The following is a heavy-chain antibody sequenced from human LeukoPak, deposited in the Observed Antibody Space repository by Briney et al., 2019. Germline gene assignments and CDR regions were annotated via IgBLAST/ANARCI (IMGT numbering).Heavy chain of an antibody. D-gene: IGHD3-10*01. V-gene: IGHV3-7*01. Sequence: PGGSLRLSCVASEFIFSNYWMTWVRQAPGKGLEWVANIKEDGGEKNYVDSVKGRFTISRDNAKNSLYLQMNSLRADDTAVYYCARVLPLFYGSGSITWFDHWGQGTLVTVSS. CDR2: IKEDGGEK. J-gene: IGHJ5*02. CDR1: EFIFSNYW. CDR3: ARVLPLFYGSGSITWFDH.